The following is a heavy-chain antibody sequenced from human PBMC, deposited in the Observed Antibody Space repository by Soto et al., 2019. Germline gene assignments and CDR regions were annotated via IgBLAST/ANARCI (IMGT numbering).Heavy chain of an antibody. CDR3: ATRITVFGLLIPPFDP. J-gene: IGHJ5*02. CDR2: ISGSGGST. Sequence: GGSLRLSCAASGFTFSSYAMSWVRQAPGKGLEWVSAISGSGGSTYYADSVKGRFTISRDNSKNTLYLQMNSLRAEDTAVYYCATRITVFGLLIPPFDPWGQGTQVTVSS. D-gene: IGHD3-3*01. V-gene: IGHV3-23*01. CDR1: GFTFSSYA.